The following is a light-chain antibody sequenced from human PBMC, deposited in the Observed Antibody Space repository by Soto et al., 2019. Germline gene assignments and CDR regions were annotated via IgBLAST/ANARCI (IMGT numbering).Light chain of an antibody. CDR3: LQDYNLPRT. CDR2: GAT. Sequence: ALQMTQSPSSLSASVGDRVTITCRASQDIRTELGWYQQKPGKAPKLLIYGATTLQSGVPSRFSGSGSGTDFTLTLSGLQPEDFATYYCLQDYNLPRTFGQGTKVEVK. CDR1: QDIRTE. V-gene: IGKV1-6*01. J-gene: IGKJ1*01.